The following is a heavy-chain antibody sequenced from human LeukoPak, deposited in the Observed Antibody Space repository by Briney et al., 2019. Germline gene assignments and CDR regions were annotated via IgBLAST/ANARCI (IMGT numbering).Heavy chain of an antibody. V-gene: IGHV3-23*05. J-gene: IGHJ6*02. D-gene: IGHD3-16*01. Sequence: GGSLRLSCVASGFTFKTFAMSWVRQAPGKGLEWVSTISNDKHYADSVRGRFTMSRDDSRKTVFLQMNSLTPEDAASYYCTKDSQAFYGGSWYGTYGMDVWGQGTTVTVSS. CDR2: ISNDK. CDR1: GFTFKTFA. CDR3: TKDSQAFYGGSWYGTYGMDV.